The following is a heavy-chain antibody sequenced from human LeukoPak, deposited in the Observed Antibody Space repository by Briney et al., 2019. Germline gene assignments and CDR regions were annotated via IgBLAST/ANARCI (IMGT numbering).Heavy chain of an antibody. D-gene: IGHD6-19*01. V-gene: IGHV3-30*02. CDR3: ARDPSSGWYLKGWFDP. J-gene: IGHJ5*02. Sequence: GGSLRLPCAASGFTFSSYGMHWVRQAPGKGLEWVSFIRYDGSNEYYADSVRGRFTISRDNSKNTLYLQMNSLRAEDTAVYYCARDPSSGWYLKGWFDPWGQGTLVTVSS. CDR1: GFTFSSYG. CDR2: IRYDGSNE.